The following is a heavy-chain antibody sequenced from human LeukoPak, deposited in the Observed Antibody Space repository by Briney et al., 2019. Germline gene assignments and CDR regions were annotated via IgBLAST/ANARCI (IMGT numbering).Heavy chain of an antibody. CDR2: IYTSGST. CDR3: AREVVDIVATHNWFDP. J-gene: IGHJ5*02. Sequence: ASETLSLTCTVSGGSISSYYWSWIRQPAGKGLEWIGRIYTSGSTNYNPSLKSRVTMSVDTSKNQFSLKLSSVTAADTAVYYCAREVVDIVATHNWFDPWGQGTLVTVSS. V-gene: IGHV4-4*07. CDR1: GGSISSYY. D-gene: IGHD5-12*01.